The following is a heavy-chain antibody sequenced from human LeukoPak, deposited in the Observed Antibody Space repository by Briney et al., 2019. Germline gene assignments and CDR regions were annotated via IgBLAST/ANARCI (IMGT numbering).Heavy chain of an antibody. V-gene: IGHV4-39*07. Sequence: SETLSLTCTVSGGSISSSSYYWGWIRQPPGKGLEWIGSIYYSGSTYYNPSLKSRVTISVDTSKNQFSLKLSSVTAADTAVYYCARERRERTTGTTIWSNYYYYYYMDVWGKGTTVTISS. J-gene: IGHJ6*03. CDR2: IYYSGST. CDR3: ARERRERTTGTTIWSNYYYYYYMDV. D-gene: IGHD1-1*01. CDR1: GGSISSSSYY.